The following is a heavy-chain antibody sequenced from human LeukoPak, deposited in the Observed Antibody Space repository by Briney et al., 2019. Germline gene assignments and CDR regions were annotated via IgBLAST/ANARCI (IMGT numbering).Heavy chain of an antibody. Sequence: GGSLRLSCAASGFTLSSYWMSWVRQAPGKGLEWVANIKQDGSEKYYVDSVKGRFTISRDNAKNSLYLQMNSLRVEDTATYYCAKVAHYYYGSESYYFFEHWGQGTPVTASS. CDR2: IKQDGSEK. CDR1: GFTLSSYW. V-gene: IGHV3-7*01. CDR3: AKVAHYYYGSESYYFFEH. D-gene: IGHD3-10*01. J-gene: IGHJ4*02.